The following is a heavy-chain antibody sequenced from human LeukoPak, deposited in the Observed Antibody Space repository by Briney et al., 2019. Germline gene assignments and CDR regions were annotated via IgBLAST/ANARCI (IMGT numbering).Heavy chain of an antibody. CDR2: ISNGGGSA. CDR3: AARPRMPPRFDY. D-gene: IGHD1-14*01. J-gene: IGHJ4*02. V-gene: IGHV3-23*01. Sequence: TGGSLRLSCAASGFTFSSYPMSWVRQAPGKGLQWVSAISNGGGSAYYADSVKGRFTISRDNSKSTLYLQMNSLRAEDTAIYYCAARPRMPPRFDYWGQGAPVTVSS. CDR1: GFTFSSYP.